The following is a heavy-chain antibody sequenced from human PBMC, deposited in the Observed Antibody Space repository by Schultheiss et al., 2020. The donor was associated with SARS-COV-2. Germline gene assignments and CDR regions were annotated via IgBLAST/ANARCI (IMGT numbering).Heavy chain of an antibody. CDR1: GFTFSSYA. J-gene: IGHJ2*01. V-gene: IGHV3-30*07. CDR3: ARVGVIMVRGVIITHWYFDL. Sequence: GGSLRLSCAASGFTFSSYAMHWVRQAPGKGLEWVAVISYDGSNKYYADSVKGRFTISRDNSKNTLYLQMNSLRAEDTAVYYCARVGVIMVRGVIITHWYFDLWGRGTLVTVSS. CDR2: ISYDGSNK. D-gene: IGHD3-10*01.